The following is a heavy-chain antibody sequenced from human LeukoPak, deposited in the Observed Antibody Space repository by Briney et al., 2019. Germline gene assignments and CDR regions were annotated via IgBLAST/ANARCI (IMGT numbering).Heavy chain of an antibody. D-gene: IGHD1-26*01. CDR2: ISGGGGTT. Sequence: PGGSLRLSCAASGFTFSNYAMSWVRQAPGKGLEWVSVISGGGGTTYYADSVKGRFTISRDNSKNTLYLQMNSLRAEDTAVYYCARLGGGSYWSGYYYYGMDVWGQGTTVTVSS. V-gene: IGHV3-23*01. CDR3: ARLGGGSYWSGYYYYGMDV. J-gene: IGHJ6*02. CDR1: GFTFSNYA.